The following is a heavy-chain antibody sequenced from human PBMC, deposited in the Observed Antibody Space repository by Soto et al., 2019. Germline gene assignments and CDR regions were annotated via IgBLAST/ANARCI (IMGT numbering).Heavy chain of an antibody. CDR1: GGTFSSYA. J-gene: IGHJ5*02. CDR2: IIPIFGTA. Sequence: SVKVSFKASGGTFSSYAISWVRQAPGQGLEWMGGIIPIFGTANYAQKFQGRVTITADESTSTAYMELSSLRSEDTAVYYCARDPPHAYYDILSGYPDPWPSWFDPWGQGTLVTVSS. D-gene: IGHD3-9*01. V-gene: IGHV1-69*13. CDR3: ARDPPHAYYDILSGYPDPWPSWFDP.